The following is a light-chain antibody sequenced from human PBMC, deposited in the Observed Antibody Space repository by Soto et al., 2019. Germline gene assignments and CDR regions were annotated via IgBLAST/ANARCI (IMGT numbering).Light chain of an antibody. J-gene: IGLJ2*01. CDR2: EDN. CDR1: NSNIGNNY. Sequence: QSVLTQPPSVSAAPGQKVTISCSGSNSNIGNNYVSWYQHVPGTAPKLLIYEDNKRPSGIPDRVSGSKSGTSATLGITGPQTGDEAEYYCGTWDSSLRCMVFGGGTKLTVL. V-gene: IGLV1-51*02. CDR3: GTWDSSLRCMV.